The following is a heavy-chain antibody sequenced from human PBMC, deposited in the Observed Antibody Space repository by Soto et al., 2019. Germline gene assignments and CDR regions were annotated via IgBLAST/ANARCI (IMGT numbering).Heavy chain of an antibody. J-gene: IGHJ4*02. CDR1: SGSISVTDVF. Sequence: SETLSLTCTVSSGSISVTDVFWGWVRQPPGKGLEWIGNVDYSGTAYFSPSLATRVTFHVDTSKDQFSLTLYSVTAADTAVYYCARITGRHLDYWGQGILVTVSS. CDR3: ARITGRHLDY. D-gene: IGHD1-20*01. CDR2: VDYSGTA. V-gene: IGHV4-39*01.